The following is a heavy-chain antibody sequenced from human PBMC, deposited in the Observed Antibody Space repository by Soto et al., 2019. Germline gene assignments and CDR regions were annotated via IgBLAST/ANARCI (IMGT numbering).Heavy chain of an antibody. V-gene: IGHV4-59*01. D-gene: IGHD5-18*01. Sequence: SETLSLTCTVSGGSISNYYWNWIRQSPGKGLEWIGYIYSSGSTHYNPSLQNRVTISIDTSKNQVSLKVNSVTAADTAVYYCARDHPHSYGVYYFDYWGQGSPVTVSS. CDR2: IYSSGST. CDR1: GGSISNYY. CDR3: ARDHPHSYGVYYFDY. J-gene: IGHJ4*02.